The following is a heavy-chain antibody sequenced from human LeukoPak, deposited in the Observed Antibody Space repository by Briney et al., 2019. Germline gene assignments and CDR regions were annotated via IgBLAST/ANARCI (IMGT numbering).Heavy chain of an antibody. Sequence: SETLSLTCTVYGGSFSGYYCSWIRQPPGKGLEWIGEINPSGSTNYNPSLKSRVTISVDTSKNQFSLKLSSVTAADTAVYYCARRRWWEGQLFDYWGQGTLVTVSS. CDR2: INPSGST. V-gene: IGHV4-34*01. CDR1: GGSFSGYY. CDR3: ARRRWWEGQLFDY. D-gene: IGHD2-15*01. J-gene: IGHJ4*02.